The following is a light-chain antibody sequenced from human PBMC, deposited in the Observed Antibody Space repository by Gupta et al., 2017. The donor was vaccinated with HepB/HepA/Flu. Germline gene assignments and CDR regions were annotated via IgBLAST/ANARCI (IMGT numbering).Light chain of an antibody. CDR2: GAS. CDR1: QSVSSNY. V-gene: IGKV3-20*01. CDR3: QQFGSSRT. J-gene: IGKJ1*01. Sequence: VLTQSPGTLSLSPGERATLSCRASQSVSSNYLAWYQQKPGQAPRLLIYGASSRATGIPDRFSGSGSGTDFTLISSRLEPEDFAVYYWQQFGSSRTFGQGTKVEIK.